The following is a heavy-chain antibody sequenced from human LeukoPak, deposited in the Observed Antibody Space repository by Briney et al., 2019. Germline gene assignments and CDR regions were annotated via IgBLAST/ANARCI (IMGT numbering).Heavy chain of an antibody. J-gene: IGHJ4*02. CDR2: IIPMLGIA. Sequence: SVKVSCKTSGGTFSNSGISWVRQAPGQGLEWMGRIIPMLGIANYAQRFQGRVTITADKATSTAYMELSSLRSEDTAVYYCARPHGSSGWYYLDYWGQGTLVTVSS. CDR3: ARPHGSSGWYYLDY. V-gene: IGHV1-69*04. D-gene: IGHD6-19*01. CDR1: GGTFSNSG.